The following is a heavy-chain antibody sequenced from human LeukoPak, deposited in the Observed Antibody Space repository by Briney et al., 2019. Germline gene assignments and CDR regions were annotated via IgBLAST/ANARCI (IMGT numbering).Heavy chain of an antibody. CDR3: AKDLNLYFDY. Sequence: GRSLRLSCAASGFTFSSYGMHWVRQAPGKGLEWVAFIRYDGSNKYYADSVKGRFTISRDNSKNTLYLQMNSLRAEDTAVYYCAKDLNLYFDYWGQGTLVTVSS. CDR2: IRYDGSNK. CDR1: GFTFSSYG. J-gene: IGHJ4*02. V-gene: IGHV3-30*02.